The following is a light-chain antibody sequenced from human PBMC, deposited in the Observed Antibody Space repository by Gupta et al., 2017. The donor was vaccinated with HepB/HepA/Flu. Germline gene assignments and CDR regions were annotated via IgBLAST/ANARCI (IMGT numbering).Light chain of an antibody. J-gene: IGLJ2*01. CDR1: SSNIGAGYD. CDR3: QSYDDSLSGVI. CDR2: ESS. Sequence: QSVLTQPPSVSGAPGQRVTISCTGSSSNIGAGYDVHWYQQLPGTAPKLLRYESSNRPSGVPDRFSGSKSGTSASLAITGLQAEDEADYYCQSYDDSLSGVIFGGGTKLTVL. V-gene: IGLV1-40*01.